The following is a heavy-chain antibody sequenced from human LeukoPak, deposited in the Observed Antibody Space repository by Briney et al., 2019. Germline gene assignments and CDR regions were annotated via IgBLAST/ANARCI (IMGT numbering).Heavy chain of an antibody. V-gene: IGHV3-21*01. D-gene: IGHD2-2*01. J-gene: IGHJ4*02. CDR1: GFTFSSYS. CDR3: ARDDTQYATYYFDY. CDR2: ISSSSSYI. Sequence: GGSLRLSCAASGFTFSSYSMNWVRQAPGKGLEWVSSISSSSSYIYYADSVKGRFTISRDNAKNSLYLQMNSLRAEDTAVYYCARDDTQYATYYFDYWGKGTLVTVSS.